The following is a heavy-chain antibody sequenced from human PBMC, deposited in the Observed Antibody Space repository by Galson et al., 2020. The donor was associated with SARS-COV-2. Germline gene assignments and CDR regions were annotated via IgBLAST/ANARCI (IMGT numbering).Heavy chain of an antibody. Sequence: SVKVSCKASGGTFGSHAINWVRQAPGQGLEWMGGVIPILALSNYAQKFQGRVTITADKSTGTAYMELRSLTSEDTAVYYCARDPETYYYYYMDVWGKGTTVTVSS. J-gene: IGHJ6*03. V-gene: IGHV1-69*10. CDR3: ARDPETYYYYYMDV. CDR2: VIPILALS. CDR1: GGTFGSHA.